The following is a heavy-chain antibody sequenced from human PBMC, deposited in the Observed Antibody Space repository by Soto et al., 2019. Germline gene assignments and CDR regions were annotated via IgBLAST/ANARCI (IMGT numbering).Heavy chain of an antibody. V-gene: IGHV1-69*01. Sequence: QVQLVQSGAEVKKPGSSVKVSCKVSGGTFSTYPINWVRQAPGQGLEFMGGIIPKFGTTNYAPKFRGTVTITAAESTSTADMELNNLRSEDTAVYYCARGASNSTGWYLWVDPWGQGTLVTVSS. CDR3: ARGASNSTGWYLWVDP. D-gene: IGHD6-19*01. J-gene: IGHJ5*02. CDR1: GGTFSTYP. CDR2: IIPKFGTT.